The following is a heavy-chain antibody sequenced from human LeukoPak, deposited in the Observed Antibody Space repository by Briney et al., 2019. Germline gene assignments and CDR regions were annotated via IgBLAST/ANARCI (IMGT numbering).Heavy chain of an antibody. V-gene: IGHV1-8*02. CDR1: GYSFVTSD. CDR3: VRSLAVDGTRAY. CDR2: VNPLSGNT. D-gene: IGHD6-19*01. Sequence: ASVKVSCKASGYSFVTSDISWVRQAAGQGLEWMGWVNPLSGNTGYAQKFQGRVTMTRNTSTGTAYMELSSLRSEDTAVYYCVRSLAVDGTRAYWGQGTPVIVSS. J-gene: IGHJ4*02.